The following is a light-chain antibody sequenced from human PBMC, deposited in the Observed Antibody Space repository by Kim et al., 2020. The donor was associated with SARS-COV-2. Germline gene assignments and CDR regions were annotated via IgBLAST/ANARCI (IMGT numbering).Light chain of an antibody. CDR1: QSVSSSY. V-gene: IGKV3-20*01. Sequence: SPGERDTLSCRASQSVSSSYLAWYQQKPGQAPRLLIYGASSRATGIPDRFSGSGSGTDFTLTISRLEPDDFAVYYCQQYGSSPWTFGKGTKVDIK. CDR3: QQYGSSPWT. CDR2: GAS. J-gene: IGKJ1*01.